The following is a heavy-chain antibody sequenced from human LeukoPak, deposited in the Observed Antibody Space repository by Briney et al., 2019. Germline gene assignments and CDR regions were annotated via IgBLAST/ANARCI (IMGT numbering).Heavy chain of an antibody. Sequence: GGSLRLCCAASGFTFSDYYMSWIRQTPGKGLEWVSYISSSGRIIYYADSVKGRFTISRDNAKNSLFLQMNSLRAEDTAVYYCASVHYYGMEVWGQGTTVTVSS. D-gene: IGHD2-8*01. CDR2: ISSSGRII. J-gene: IGHJ6*02. CDR3: ASVHYYGMEV. V-gene: IGHV3-11*01. CDR1: GFTFSDYY.